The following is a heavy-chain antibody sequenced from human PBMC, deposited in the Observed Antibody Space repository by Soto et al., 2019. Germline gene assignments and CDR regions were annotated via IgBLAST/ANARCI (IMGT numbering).Heavy chain of an antibody. J-gene: IGHJ5*02. D-gene: IGHD2-2*01. CDR1: GGTFSSYT. CDR3: ARGKKARDCSSTSCYGNWFDP. CDR2: IIPILGIA. V-gene: IGHV1-69*02. Sequence: ASVKVSCKASGGTFSSYTISWVRQAPGQGLEWMGRIIPILGIANYAQKFQGRVTITADKSTSTAYLELSSLRSEDTAVYYCARGKKARDCSSTSCYGNWFDPWGQGTLVTVSS.